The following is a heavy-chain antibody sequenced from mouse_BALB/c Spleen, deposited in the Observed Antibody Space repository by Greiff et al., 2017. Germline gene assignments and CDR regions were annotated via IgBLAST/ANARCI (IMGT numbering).Heavy chain of an antibody. CDR1: GFTFTDYY. V-gene: IGHV7-3*02. D-gene: IGHD2-3*01. CDR3: ARGDDGYYTWFAY. CDR2: IRNKANGYTT. Sequence: EVKVVESGGGLVQPGGSLRLSCATSGFTFTDYYMSWVRQPPGKALEWLGFIRNKANGYTTEYSASVKGRFTISRDNSQSILYLQMNTLRAEDSATYYCARGDDGYYTWFAYWGQGTLVTVSA. J-gene: IGHJ3*01.